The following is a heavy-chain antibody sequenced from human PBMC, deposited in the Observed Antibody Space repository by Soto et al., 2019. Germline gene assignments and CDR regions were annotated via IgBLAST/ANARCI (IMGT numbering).Heavy chain of an antibody. CDR3: AAKRGYYYDY. CDR2: ISAHSGST. Sequence: ASVKVSCKASGYSLSSYGISWVRQAPGQGLDWMGWISAHSGSTTYAKQFQGRVTMTTDTSTSTAYMELRSLRSDDTAVYYCAAKRGYYYDYWGQGTLVTVSS. V-gene: IGHV1-18*01. D-gene: IGHD3-22*01. CDR1: GYSLSSYG. J-gene: IGHJ4*02.